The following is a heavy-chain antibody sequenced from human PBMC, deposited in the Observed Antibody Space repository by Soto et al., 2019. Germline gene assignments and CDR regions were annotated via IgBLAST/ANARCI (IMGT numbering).Heavy chain of an antibody. CDR1: GCTFRSYA. CDR3: AKRATGTYLDY. CDR2: ISGSGGST. J-gene: IGHJ4*02. D-gene: IGHD1-1*01. Sequence: GGSLRLSCASSGCTFRSYAMNWVRQAPGKGLEWVSVISGSGGSTYYADSVKGRFTISRDNSKNTLDLQMNSLRAEDTAVYYCAKRATGTYLDYWGQGTLVTVSS. V-gene: IGHV3-23*01.